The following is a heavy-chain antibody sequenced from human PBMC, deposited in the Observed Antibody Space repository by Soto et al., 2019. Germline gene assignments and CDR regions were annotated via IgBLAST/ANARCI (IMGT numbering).Heavy chain of an antibody. Sequence: TLSLTCTVSGGSISSGGYYWSWIRQHPGKGLEWIGYIYYSGSTYYNPSLKSRVTISVDTSKNQFSLKLSSVTAADTAVYYRASSGSYVNWFDPWGQGPLVTVSS. D-gene: IGHD1-26*01. V-gene: IGHV4-31*03. CDR1: GGSISSGGYY. CDR3: ASSGSYVNWFDP. CDR2: IYYSGST. J-gene: IGHJ5*02.